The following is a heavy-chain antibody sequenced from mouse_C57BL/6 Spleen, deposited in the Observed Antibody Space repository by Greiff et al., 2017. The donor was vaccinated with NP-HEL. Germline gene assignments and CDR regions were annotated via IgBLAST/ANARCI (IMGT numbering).Heavy chain of an antibody. J-gene: IGHJ3*01. Sequence: QVQLKQPGAELVRPGTSVKLSCKASGYTFTSYWMHWVKQRPGQGLEWIGVIDPSDSYTNYNQKFKGKATLTVDTSSSTAYMQLSSLTSEDSAVYYCARESTQAWFAYWGQGTLVTVSA. CDR1: GYTFTSYW. CDR2: IDPSDSYT. CDR3: ARESTQAWFAY. D-gene: IGHD5-1*01. V-gene: IGHV1-59*01.